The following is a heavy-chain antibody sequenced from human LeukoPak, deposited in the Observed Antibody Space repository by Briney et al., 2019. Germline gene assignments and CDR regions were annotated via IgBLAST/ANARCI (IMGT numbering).Heavy chain of an antibody. CDR3: ARNKRLGWERADTTFDY. V-gene: IGHV4-4*07. Sequence: KPSETLSLTCTVSGGYISTYYWSWIRQSAGKGLEWIGRIYSSGSANYNPSLKSRLAMSVDTSKNQFSLSLSSVTAADTAVYYCARNKRLGWERADTTFDYWGQGTLVTVSS. CDR2: IYSSGSA. D-gene: IGHD1-1*01. J-gene: IGHJ4*02. CDR1: GGYISTYY.